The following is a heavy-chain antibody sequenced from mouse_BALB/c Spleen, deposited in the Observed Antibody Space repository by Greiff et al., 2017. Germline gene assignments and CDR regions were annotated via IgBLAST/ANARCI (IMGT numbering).Heavy chain of an antibody. J-gene: IGHJ4*01. D-gene: IGHD2-4*01. V-gene: IGHV5-9-4*01. CDR1: GFTFSSYA. CDR3: AFVIYYDYDDGPMDY. Sequence: EAQLVESGGGLVKPGGSLKLSCAASGFTFSSYAMSWVRQSPEKRLEWVAEISSGGSYTYYPDTVTGRFTISRDNAKNTLYLEMSSLRSEDTAMYYCAFVIYYDYDDGPMDYWGQGTSVTVSS. CDR2: ISSGGSYT.